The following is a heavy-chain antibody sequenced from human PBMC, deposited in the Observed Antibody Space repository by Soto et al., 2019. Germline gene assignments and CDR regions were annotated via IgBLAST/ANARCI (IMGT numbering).Heavy chain of an antibody. Sequence: ASVKVSYKASGYTFTSYAMHWVRQAPGQRLEWMGWINAGNGNTKYSQKFQGRVTITRDTSASTAYMELSSLRSEDTAVYYCAREGTLVGTSWFDPWGQGTLVTVSS. CDR1: GYTFTSYA. V-gene: IGHV1-3*01. D-gene: IGHD2-2*01. J-gene: IGHJ5*02. CDR3: AREGTLVGTSWFDP. CDR2: INAGNGNT.